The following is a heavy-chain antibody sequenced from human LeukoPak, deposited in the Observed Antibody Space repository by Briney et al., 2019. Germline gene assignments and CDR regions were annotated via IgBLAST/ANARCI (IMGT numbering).Heavy chain of an antibody. Sequence: PSETLSLTCAVSGGSISGGGYSWSSIRQPPGKGLEWIGYIYHSGSTYYNPSLKSRVTISVDRSKNQFSLKLSSVTAADTAVYYCARLQYSSTRVGYYGMDVWGQGTTVTVSS. CDR1: GGSISGGGYS. CDR3: ARLQYSSTRVGYYGMDV. D-gene: IGHD2-2*01. V-gene: IGHV4-30-2*01. J-gene: IGHJ6*02. CDR2: IYHSGST.